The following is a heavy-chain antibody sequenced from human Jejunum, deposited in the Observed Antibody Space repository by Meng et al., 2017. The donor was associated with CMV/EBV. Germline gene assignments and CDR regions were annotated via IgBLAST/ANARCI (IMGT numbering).Heavy chain of an antibody. D-gene: IGHD3-16*01. CDR1: GFTFSSYS. J-gene: IGHJ4*02. CDR2: IISDESTA. Sequence: SCAASGFTFSSYSMNWVRQAPGKGLEWVSRIISDESTATYADSVRGRFTISRDNAKNTIYLQMNSLGAEDTAVYYCATGYINAYEYWGQGTLVTVSS. CDR3: ATGYINAYEY. V-gene: IGHV3-74*03.